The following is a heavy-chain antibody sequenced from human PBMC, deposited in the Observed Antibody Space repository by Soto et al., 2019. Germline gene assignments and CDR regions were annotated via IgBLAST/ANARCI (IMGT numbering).Heavy chain of an antibody. CDR2: MNPNSGNT. D-gene: IGHD2-21*02. V-gene: IGHV1-8*01. CDR3: ERCNCGGDCYGWFDP. J-gene: IGHJ5*02. Sequence: QVQLVQPGAEVKKPGASVKVSCKASGYTFTSYDINWVRQATGQGREWMGWMNPNSGNTGYAQKFQGRVTMTRNTSIITAYMVLRSLKSQDTAVYYCERCNCGGDCYGWFDPRGQGTLVTVSS. CDR1: GYTFTSYD.